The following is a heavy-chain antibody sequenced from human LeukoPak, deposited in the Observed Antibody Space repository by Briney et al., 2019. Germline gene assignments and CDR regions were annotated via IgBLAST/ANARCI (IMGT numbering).Heavy chain of an antibody. CDR3: ARGTYYDFWSGYIRFDP. CDR1: GFTFSSYA. D-gene: IGHD3-3*01. J-gene: IGHJ5*02. V-gene: IGHV3-23*01. Sequence: GGSLRLSCAASGFTFSSYAMSWVRQAPGKGLEWVSAISGSGGSTYYADSVKGRFTISRDNAKNSLYLQMNSLRAEDTAVYYCARGTYYDFWSGYIRFDPWGQGTLVTVSS. CDR2: ISGSGGST.